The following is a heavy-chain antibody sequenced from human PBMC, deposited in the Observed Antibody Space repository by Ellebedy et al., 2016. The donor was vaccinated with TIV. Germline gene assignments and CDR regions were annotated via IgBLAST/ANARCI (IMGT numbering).Heavy chain of an antibody. V-gene: IGHV1-46*01. J-gene: IGHJ4*02. CDR1: GYSFSDFY. CDR3: ARELRGSSDY. CDR2: IGFNNGNT. D-gene: IGHD2-15*01. Sequence: AASAKVSCKAPGYSFSDFYIHWLRRAPGEGLEWMGLIGFNNGNTGYAQRFQGRVSLTRDTSTNTVYMELSSLRSEDTATYYCARELRGSSDYWGQGTLVIVSS.